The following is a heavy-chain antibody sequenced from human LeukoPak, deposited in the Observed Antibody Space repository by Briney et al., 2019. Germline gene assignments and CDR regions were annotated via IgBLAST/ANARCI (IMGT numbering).Heavy chain of an antibody. CDR3: ARDSYGMDV. CDR2: ISYDGSSK. D-gene: IGHD3-10*01. V-gene: IGHV3-30-3*01. J-gene: IGHJ6*02. CDR1: GFTFSDYA. Sequence: PGGFLRLSCAASGFTFSDYAMHWVRQAPGKGLEWVAVISYDGSSKCNADSVKGRFTISRDNSKSTLYLQMDSLRAEDTAVYYCARDSYGMDVWGQGTPATVSS.